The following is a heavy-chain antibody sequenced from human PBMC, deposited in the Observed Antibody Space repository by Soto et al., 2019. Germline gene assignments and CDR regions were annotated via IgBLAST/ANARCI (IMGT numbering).Heavy chain of an antibody. Sequence: PGGSLRLSCAASGFTFSSYGMHWVRQAPGKGLEWVAVIWYDGSNKYYADSVKGRFTISRDNSKNTLYLQMNSLRAEDTAVYYCARAEVWNYVHYFDYWGQGTLVTVSS. CDR2: IWYDGSNK. D-gene: IGHD1-7*01. V-gene: IGHV3-33*01. CDR3: ARAEVWNYVHYFDY. J-gene: IGHJ4*02. CDR1: GFTFSSYG.